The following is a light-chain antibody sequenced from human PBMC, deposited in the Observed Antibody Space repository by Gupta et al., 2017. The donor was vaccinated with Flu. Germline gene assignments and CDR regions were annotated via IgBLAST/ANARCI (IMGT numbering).Light chain of an antibody. J-gene: IGLJ1*01. CDR3: SSYTSISTFYV. CDR2: DVS. Sequence: GTSSDVGGSNYVSWYQQHPGKAPKLLIYDVSNRPSGVSSRFSGSKSGNTASLTISGLQAEDETDYYCSSYTSISTFYVFGTGTKVTVL. V-gene: IGLV2-14*04. CDR1: SSDVGGSNY.